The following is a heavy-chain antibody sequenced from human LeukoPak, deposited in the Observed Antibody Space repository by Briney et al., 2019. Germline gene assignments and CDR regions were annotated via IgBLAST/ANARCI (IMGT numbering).Heavy chain of an antibody. Sequence: GGSLRLSCAASGFSFRSYSMNWVRQAPGKGLEWVSFISSSSTYIYYADSMKGRFTISRDNTKNSLFLQMNSLRGEDTAVYYCARIPYSSSLTDAFDIWGQGTMVTVYS. V-gene: IGHV3-21*01. CDR1: GFSFRSYS. CDR3: ARIPYSSSLTDAFDI. CDR2: ISSSSTYI. D-gene: IGHD6-6*01. J-gene: IGHJ3*02.